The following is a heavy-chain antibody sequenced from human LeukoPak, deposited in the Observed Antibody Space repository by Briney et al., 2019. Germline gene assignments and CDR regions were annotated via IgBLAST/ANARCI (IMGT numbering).Heavy chain of an antibody. Sequence: SVKVSCKASGGTFSSYAISWVRQAPGQGLEWMGGIIPIFGTANYAQKFQGGVTITTDESTSTAYMELSSLRSEDTAVYYCARAGRVAAWEDYFDYWGQGTLVTVSS. V-gene: IGHV1-69*05. CDR1: GGTFSSYA. CDR3: ARAGRVAAWEDYFDY. CDR2: IIPIFGTA. D-gene: IGHD6-19*01. J-gene: IGHJ4*02.